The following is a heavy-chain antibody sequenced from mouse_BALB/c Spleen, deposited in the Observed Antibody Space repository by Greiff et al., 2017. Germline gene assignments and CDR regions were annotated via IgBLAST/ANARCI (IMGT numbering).Heavy chain of an antibody. Sequence: QVQLKESGAELVRPGSSVKISCKASGYAFSSYWMNWVKQRPGQGLEWIGQIYPGDGDTNYNGKFKGKATLTADKSSSTAYMQLSSLTSEDSAVYFCASSSDWYFDVWGAGTTVTVSS. CDR1: GYAFSSYW. CDR2: IYPGDGDT. J-gene: IGHJ1*01. V-gene: IGHV1-80*01. CDR3: ASSSDWYFDV.